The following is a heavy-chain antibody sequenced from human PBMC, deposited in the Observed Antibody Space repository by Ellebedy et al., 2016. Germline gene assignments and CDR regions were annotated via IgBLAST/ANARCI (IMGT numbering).Heavy chain of an antibody. V-gene: IGHV1-8*01. Sequence: ASVKVSCKASGYTFTSYDINWVRQATGQGLEWMGWMNPNSGNTGYAQKFQGRVTMTRNTSISTAYMELSSLRSADTAVYYCARGGYSYGSGDFDYWGQGTLVTVSS. D-gene: IGHD5-18*01. CDR3: ARGGYSYGSGDFDY. CDR1: GYTFTSYD. CDR2: MNPNSGNT. J-gene: IGHJ4*02.